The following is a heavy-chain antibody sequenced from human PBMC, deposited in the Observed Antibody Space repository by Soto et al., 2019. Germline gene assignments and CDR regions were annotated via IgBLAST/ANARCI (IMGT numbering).Heavy chain of an antibody. V-gene: IGHV1-3*01. D-gene: IGHD3-16*02. J-gene: IGHJ4*02. CDR1: GYTFTSYA. Sequence: QVQLVQSGAEVKKPGASVKVSCKASGYTFTSYAMHWVRQAPGQRLEWMGWINAGNGNTKYSQKFQGRVTITRDTSAGTAYMELSRLRSEDTAVYYCARDSTNTYYDYIWGSYRRGGFDYWGQGTLVTVSS. CDR3: ARDSTNTYYDYIWGSYRRGGFDY. CDR2: INAGNGNT.